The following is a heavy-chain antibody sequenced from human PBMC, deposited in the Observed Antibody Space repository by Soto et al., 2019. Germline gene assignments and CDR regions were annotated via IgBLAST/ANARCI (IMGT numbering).Heavy chain of an antibody. Sequence: QVQLQESGPGLVKPWETLSLTCTVSGASISSYYWTWIRQPPGKGLEWIGYISNSGSTYYNPSLASRVNIRVDTPESHSSLILTAVTAADTAVYYCARLRPMTGTTDWFDPWGQGTLVTVSS. V-gene: IGHV4-59*08. CDR1: GASISSYY. D-gene: IGHD1-20*01. J-gene: IGHJ5*02. CDR3: ARLRPMTGTTDWFDP. CDR2: ISNSGST.